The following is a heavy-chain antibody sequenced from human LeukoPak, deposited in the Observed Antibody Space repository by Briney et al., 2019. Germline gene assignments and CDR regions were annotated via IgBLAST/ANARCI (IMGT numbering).Heavy chain of an antibody. CDR2: ISSSGSTI. CDR1: GFTLSSYE. D-gene: IGHD2-8*01. CDR3: ARNGQWFFDL. J-gene: IGHJ2*01. V-gene: IGHV3-48*03. Sequence: PGGSLRLSCAASGFTLSSYEMNWVRQAPGKGLEWVSYISSSGSTIYYADSVKGRFTISRDNAKNSLYLQMNSLRAEDTAVYYCARNGQWFFDLWGRGTLVTVSS.